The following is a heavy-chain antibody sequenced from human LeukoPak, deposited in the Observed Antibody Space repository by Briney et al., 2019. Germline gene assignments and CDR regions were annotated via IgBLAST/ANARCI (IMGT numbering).Heavy chain of an antibody. CDR1: GFTLSTYA. CDR3: ATPMGPRYGAYHKSRFDS. V-gene: IGHV3-23*01. D-gene: IGHD4-17*01. Sequence: GGSLRLSCAASGFTLSTYAMSWVRQVPAKGLEWVAAISTTTYYADFVEGRFTISRDNSKNTLYLQMNSLRADDTAVYYCATPMGPRYGAYHKSRFDSWGQGTLVTVSS. J-gene: IGHJ5*01. CDR2: ISTTT.